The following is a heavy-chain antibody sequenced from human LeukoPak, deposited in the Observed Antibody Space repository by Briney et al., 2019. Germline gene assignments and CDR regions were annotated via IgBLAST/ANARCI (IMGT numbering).Heavy chain of an antibody. CDR2: INPKSGGT. J-gene: IGHJ5*02. CDR3: ARPLGSLKEYWWFDP. CDR1: GYTFSDYY. Sequence: ASVKVSCTASGYTFSDYYIHWLRQAPGQGLEWMGWINPKSGGTNYAQYFQGRVTMTRDTSSTTVYMDLTRLRSDDTAVYFCARPLGSLKEYWWFDPWGQGALVTVSS. D-gene: IGHD2/OR15-2a*01. V-gene: IGHV1-2*02.